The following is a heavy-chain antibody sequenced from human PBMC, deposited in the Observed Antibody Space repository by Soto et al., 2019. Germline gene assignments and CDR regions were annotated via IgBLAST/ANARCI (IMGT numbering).Heavy chain of an antibody. CDR3: AKDMGYCSGGSCYSGSSFDY. D-gene: IGHD2-15*01. CDR1: GFTFDDYA. CDR2: ISWNSGSI. J-gene: IGHJ4*02. V-gene: IGHV3-9*01. Sequence: SLRLSCAASGFTFDDYAMHWVRQAPGKGLEWVSGISWNSGSIGYADSVKGRFTISRDNAKNSLYLQMNSLRAEDTALYYCAKDMGYCSGGSCYSGSSFDYWGQGTLVTVSS.